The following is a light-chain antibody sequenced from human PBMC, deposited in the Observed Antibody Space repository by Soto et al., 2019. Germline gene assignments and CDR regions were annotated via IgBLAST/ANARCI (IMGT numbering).Light chain of an antibody. V-gene: IGKV1-39*01. CDR1: QSISSY. CDR2: AAS. CDR3: QQTYSTPKT. J-gene: IGKJ1*01. Sequence: DIQMTQSPSSMSASVGDRVTITCRASQSISSYLNWYHQKPGKAPKILIYAASSLLNGVPSRFSGSGSGTDFTLTISSLQPEDFVTYYCQQTYSTPKTFGQGTKVEIK.